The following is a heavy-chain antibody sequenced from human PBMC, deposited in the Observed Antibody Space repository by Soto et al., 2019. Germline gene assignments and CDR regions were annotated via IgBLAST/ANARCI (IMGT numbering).Heavy chain of an antibody. CDR2: ISSSSSTI. D-gene: IGHD4-17*01. J-gene: IGHJ6*02. Sequence: GGSLRLSCAASGFTFSSYSMNWVRQAPGKGLEWVSYISSSSSTIYYADSVKGRFTISRDNAKNSLYLQMNSLRDEETAVYYCARDGLDYGGYYYYYYGMDVWGQGTTVTVSS. V-gene: IGHV3-48*02. CDR1: GFTFSSYS. CDR3: ARDGLDYGGYYYYYYGMDV.